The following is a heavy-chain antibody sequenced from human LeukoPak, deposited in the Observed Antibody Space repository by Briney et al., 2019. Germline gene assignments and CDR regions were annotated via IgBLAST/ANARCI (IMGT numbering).Heavy chain of an antibody. CDR2: ISWNSDSI. CDR1: EFTFDDYA. Sequence: GRSLRLSCAASEFTFDDYAMHWVRQAPGKGLEWVSGISWNSDSIGYADSVKGRFTISRDNAKNSLYLQMNSLRAEDTALYYCAKDVAAAGDAFDVWGQGTMVTVSS. D-gene: IGHD6-13*01. CDR3: AKDVAAAGDAFDV. J-gene: IGHJ3*01. V-gene: IGHV3-9*01.